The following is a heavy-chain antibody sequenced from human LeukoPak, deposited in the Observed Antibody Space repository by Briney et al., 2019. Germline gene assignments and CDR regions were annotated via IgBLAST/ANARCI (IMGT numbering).Heavy chain of an antibody. J-gene: IGHJ5*02. CDR3: ARDPATYGSGSWWFDP. V-gene: IGHV4-59*01. Sequence: SETLSLTCTVSGGSTSSYYWSWIRQPPGKGLEWIGYIYYSGSTNYNPSLKSRVTISVDTSKNQFSLKLSSVTAADTAVYYCARDPATYGSGSWWFDPWGQGTLVTVSS. CDR1: GGSTSSYY. CDR2: IYYSGST. D-gene: IGHD3-10*01.